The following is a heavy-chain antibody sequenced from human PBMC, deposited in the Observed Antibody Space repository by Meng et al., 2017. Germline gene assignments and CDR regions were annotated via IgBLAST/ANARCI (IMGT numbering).Heavy chain of an antibody. Sequence: VGSGGGLVQPGGSLRLSCAASEFTFSISAMSWVRQAPGKGLEWVSGISGNGGSTFYADSVKGRFTISRDNSKNTLYLQMNSLRVEDTALYYCAKLGSDYWGQGTLVTVSS. CDR3: AKLGSDY. D-gene: IGHD7-27*01. J-gene: IGHJ4*02. CDR2: ISGNGGST. CDR1: EFTFSISA. V-gene: IGHV3-23*04.